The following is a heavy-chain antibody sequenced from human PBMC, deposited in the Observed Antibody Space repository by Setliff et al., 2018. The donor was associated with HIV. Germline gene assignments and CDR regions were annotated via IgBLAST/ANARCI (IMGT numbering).Heavy chain of an antibody. J-gene: IGHJ4*02. V-gene: IGHV3-21*06. CDR2: ISSSGAHI. CDR1: EFTFSSFS. Sequence: NPGGSLRLSCAASEFTFSSFSMNWVRQAPGKGLEWVASISSSGAHIFHADSLKGRFTISRDNGKNSLYLQMNSLRAEDTAVYYCAREYCNSTSCYGYSVDYWGQGTLVTVSS. CDR3: AREYCNSTSCYGYSVDY. D-gene: IGHD2-2*01.